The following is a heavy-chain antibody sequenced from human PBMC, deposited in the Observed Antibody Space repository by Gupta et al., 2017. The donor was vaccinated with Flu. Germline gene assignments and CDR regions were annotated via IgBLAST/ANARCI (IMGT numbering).Heavy chain of an antibody. CDR2: INPGGSEK. J-gene: IGHJ6*02. D-gene: IGHD1-26*01. V-gene: IGHV3-7*01. CDR3: ARDGNAVYYYGLDV. CDR1: SYW. Sequence: SYWTSLGSQAPGKGLDWVANINPGGSEKYFVDYVKGRFTISRDNAKNSLYLQMSSLSAEDTAVYYCARDGNAVYYYGLDVWGQGTTVTVSS.